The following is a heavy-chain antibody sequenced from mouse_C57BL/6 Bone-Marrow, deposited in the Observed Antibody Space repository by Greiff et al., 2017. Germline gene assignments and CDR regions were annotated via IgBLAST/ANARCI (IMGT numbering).Heavy chain of an antibody. Sequence: QVQLQQPGAELVRPGSSVKLSCKASGYTFTSYWMHWVKQRPIQGLEWIGNIDPSDSETHYNQKFKDKATLTVDKSSSTAYMKLSSLTSEDSAVYYCSYGSYYYGSSSFFEYWGQGTTLTVSS. CDR3: SYGSYYYGSSSFFEY. J-gene: IGHJ2*01. CDR2: IDPSDSET. D-gene: IGHD1-1*01. V-gene: IGHV1-52*01. CDR1: GYTFTSYW.